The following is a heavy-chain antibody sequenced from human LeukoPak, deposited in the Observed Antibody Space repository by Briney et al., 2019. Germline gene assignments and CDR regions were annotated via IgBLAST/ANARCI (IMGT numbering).Heavy chain of an antibody. CDR1: GFTFSSYA. CDR3: ARDVPLDY. CDR2: IWYDGSNK. J-gene: IGHJ4*02. Sequence: GGSLRLSCSASGFTFSSYAMYWVRQAPGKGLEWVAVIWYDGSNKYYADSVKGRFTISRDNSKNTLYLQMNSLRAEDTAVYYCARDVPLDYWGQGTLVTVSS. V-gene: IGHV3-33*07.